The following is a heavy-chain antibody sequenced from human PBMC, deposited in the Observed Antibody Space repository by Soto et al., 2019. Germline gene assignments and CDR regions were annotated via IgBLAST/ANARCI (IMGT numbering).Heavy chain of an antibody. D-gene: IGHD3-10*01. Sequence: GGSLRLSCAASGFTFSSHACHWVRQAPGKGLEWVALISFDGINKYYPDSVKGRFTISRDNSNNTLYLQMNSLRAEDTAVYYCAREVLYGLDVWGQGTTVTVSS. CDR3: AREVLYGLDV. CDR1: GFTFSSHA. J-gene: IGHJ6*02. CDR2: ISFDGINK. V-gene: IGHV3-30-3*01.